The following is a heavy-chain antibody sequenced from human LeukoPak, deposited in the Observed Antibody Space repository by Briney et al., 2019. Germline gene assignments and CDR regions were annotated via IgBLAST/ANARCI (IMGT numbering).Heavy chain of an antibody. V-gene: IGHV4-39*07. D-gene: IGHD2-15*01. CDR3: ARDRSSCSGGSCTEVLDY. Sequence: SETLSLTCTVSGGSISSGSYYWSWIRQPAGKGLEWIGSIYHSGSTYYNPSLKSRVTISVDTSKNQFSLKLSSVTAADTAVYYCARDRSSCSGGSCTEVLDYWGQGTLVTVSS. J-gene: IGHJ4*02. CDR1: GGSISSGSYY. CDR2: IYHSGST.